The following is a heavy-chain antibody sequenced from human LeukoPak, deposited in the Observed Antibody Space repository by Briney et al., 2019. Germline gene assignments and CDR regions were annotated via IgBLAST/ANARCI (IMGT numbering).Heavy chain of an antibody. D-gene: IGHD1-1*01. J-gene: IGHJ4*02. CDR3: TTQSGAWSFDY. Sequence: GGSLRLSCAASGFSFSDTWMNWVRQAPGKGLEWVGLIKRKTDDGTTDYAAPEKGRFTISRDDSKNTLYLQMNSLKTEDTAVYYCTTQSGAWSFDYWGQGTLVTVSS. CDR2: IKRKTDDGTT. V-gene: IGHV3-15*07. CDR1: GFSFSDTW.